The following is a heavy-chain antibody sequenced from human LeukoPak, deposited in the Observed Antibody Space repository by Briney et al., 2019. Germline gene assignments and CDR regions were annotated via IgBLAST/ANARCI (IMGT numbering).Heavy chain of an antibody. CDR3: AREGGPYRPLDY. CDR1: GGSITNTNY. V-gene: IGHV4-4*02. CDR2: VNLQGST. J-gene: IGHJ4*02. Sequence: SETLSLTCGVSGGSITNTNYWTWVRQPPGKGLEWIGEVNLQGSTNYNPSLMGRVAISVDTSENHISLQLTSVTAADTAVYYCAREGGPYRPLDYSGQGTLVTVPS.